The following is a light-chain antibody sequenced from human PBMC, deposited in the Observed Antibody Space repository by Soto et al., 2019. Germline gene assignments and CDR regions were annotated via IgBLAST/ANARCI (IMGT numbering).Light chain of an antibody. CDR1: SGAVTSAYY. J-gene: IGLJ1*01. V-gene: IGLV7-43*01. CDR2: DTS. CDR3: LLYYGGYV. Sequence: QAVVIQEPSLTVSPGGTVTLTCASDSGAVTSAYYPNWFQQKPGQAPRSLIYDTSNKHSWTPARFSGSLLGGKAALTLSGVQPEDEAEYYCLLYYGGYVFGTGTKLTVL.